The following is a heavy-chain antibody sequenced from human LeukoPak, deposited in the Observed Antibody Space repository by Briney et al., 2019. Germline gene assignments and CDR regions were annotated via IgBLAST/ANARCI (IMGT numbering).Heavy chain of an antibody. CDR2: INHSGST. D-gene: IGHD3-10*01. J-gene: IGHJ4*02. Sequence: PSETLSLTCAVYGGSFSGYYWSWIRQPPGKGLEWIGEINHSGSTNYNPSLKSRVTISVDTSKNQFSLKLSSVTAADTAVYYCARLSLWFGELLQYYFDYWGQGTLVTVSS. CDR3: ARLSLWFGELLQYYFDY. V-gene: IGHV4-34*01. CDR1: GGSFSGYY.